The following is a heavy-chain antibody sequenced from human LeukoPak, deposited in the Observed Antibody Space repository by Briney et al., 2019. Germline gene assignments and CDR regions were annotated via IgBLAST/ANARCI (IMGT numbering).Heavy chain of an antibody. V-gene: IGHV3-30*02. J-gene: IGHJ5*02. CDR1: GFTFSSYG. D-gene: IGHD6-6*01. CDR3: ARVVIAARPHWFDP. CDR2: IRYDGTEK. Sequence: GGSLRPSCAASGFTFSSYGMHWVRQAPGKGLEWVAFIRYDGTEKYYTDSVKGRFTISRDNSKNTLHLQMSGLRPDDTAVYYCARVVIAARPHWFDPWGQGTLVTVSS.